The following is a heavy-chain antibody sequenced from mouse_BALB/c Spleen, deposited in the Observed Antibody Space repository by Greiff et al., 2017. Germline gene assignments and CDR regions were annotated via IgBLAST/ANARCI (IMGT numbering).Heavy chain of an antibody. V-gene: IGHV2-2*02. CDR2: IWSGGST. J-gene: IGHJ3*01. CDR1: GFSLTSYG. Sequence: QVQLQQSGPGLVQPSQSLSITCTVSGFSLTSYGVHWVRQSPGKGLEWLGVIWSGGSTDYNAAFISRLSISKDNSKSQVFFKMNSLQANDTAIYYCARSTPHYYGSSYDWFAYWGQGTLVTVSA. CDR3: ARSTPHYYGSSYDWFAY. D-gene: IGHD1-1*01.